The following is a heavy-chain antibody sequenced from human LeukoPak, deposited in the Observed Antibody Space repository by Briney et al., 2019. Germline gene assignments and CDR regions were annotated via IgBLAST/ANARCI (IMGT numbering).Heavy chain of an antibody. CDR3: ARDQYCGSGGSCYPFQH. V-gene: IGHV3-23*01. J-gene: IGHJ1*01. CDR1: GFTFTKYA. Sequence: GGSLRLSCAASGFTFTKYAMSWVRQAAGKGLEWVSAIGGSGTKTFYAESVKGRFTISRDNSKNTLYLQMNSLRAEDTAVYYCARDQYCGSGGSCYPFQHWGQGTLVTVSS. D-gene: IGHD2-15*01. CDR2: IGGSGTKT.